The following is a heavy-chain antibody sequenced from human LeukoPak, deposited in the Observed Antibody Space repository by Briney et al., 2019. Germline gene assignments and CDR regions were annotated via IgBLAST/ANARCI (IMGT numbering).Heavy chain of an antibody. Sequence: SETLSLTCSVYSGSFSGYYWSWIRQPPGKGLEWIGEINYCVGTNSNPSLKTRVTMSLDTSKNQFSLKLSSVTAADTAVYYCARGHTRITMHRGSRSAYYFDYWGQGTLVTVSS. V-gene: IGHV4-34*01. CDR1: SGSFSGYY. J-gene: IGHJ4*02. D-gene: IGHD3-10*01. CDR2: INYCVGT. CDR3: ARGHTRITMHRGSRSAYYFDY.